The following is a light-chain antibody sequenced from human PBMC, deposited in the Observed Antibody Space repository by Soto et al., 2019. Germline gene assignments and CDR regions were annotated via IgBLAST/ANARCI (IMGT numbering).Light chain of an antibody. CDR1: QSVSSSY. J-gene: IGKJ1*01. CDR3: QQYGSSQWT. CDR2: GAS. V-gene: IGKV3-20*01. Sequence: EIVLTQSPGTLSLSPGERATLSCRARQSVSSSYFAWYQQKPGQAPRLLIYGASSRATGIPDRFSGSGSGTDFTLTISRLEPEDFAVYYCQQYGSSQWTFGQGTKVEIK.